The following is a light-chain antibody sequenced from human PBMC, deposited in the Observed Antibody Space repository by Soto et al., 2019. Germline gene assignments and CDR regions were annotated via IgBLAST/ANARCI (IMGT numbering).Light chain of an antibody. Sequence: EVVLTQSPAILSFSPGERATLSCRASQSISSTLAWYQHKPGRAPLLLIYDASTRATGIPARFSGSGPGTDFTLPLSHLEPEGFGVCYGRYRITWPTVGGRTKVVLK. CDR3: RYRITWPT. V-gene: IGKV3-11*01. CDR1: QSISST. J-gene: IGKJ4*01. CDR2: DAS.